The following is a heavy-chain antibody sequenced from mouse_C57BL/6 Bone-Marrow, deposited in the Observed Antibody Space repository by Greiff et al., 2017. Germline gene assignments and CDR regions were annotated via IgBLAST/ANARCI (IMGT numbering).Heavy chain of an antibody. CDR1: GFTFSSYA. Sequence: EVKLMESGEGLVKPGGSLKLSCAASGFTFSSYAMSWVRQTPEKRLEWVAYISSGGDYIYYADTVKGRFTLSRDNARNTLYLQMSSLKSEDTARYYCTREGSYYPAWFAYWGQGTLVTVSA. J-gene: IGHJ3*01. D-gene: IGHD2-1*01. CDR2: ISSGGDYI. CDR3: TREGSYYPAWFAY. V-gene: IGHV5-9-1*02.